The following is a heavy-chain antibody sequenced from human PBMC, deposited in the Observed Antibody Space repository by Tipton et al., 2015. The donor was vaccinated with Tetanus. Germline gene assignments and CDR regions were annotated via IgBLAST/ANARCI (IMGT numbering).Heavy chain of an antibody. CDR2: IWYDGTTT. V-gene: IGHV3-33*01. Sequence: RSLRLSCLASGFSFSTYNFHWVRQAPGKGLEWVANIWYDGTTTFYADSVKGRFTISRDNSKNSLFLQMNSLRAEDTAVYFCARETSLTTSYWGQGTLVTVSS. CDR1: GFSFSTYN. J-gene: IGHJ1*01. D-gene: IGHD2/OR15-2a*01. CDR3: ARETSLTTSY.